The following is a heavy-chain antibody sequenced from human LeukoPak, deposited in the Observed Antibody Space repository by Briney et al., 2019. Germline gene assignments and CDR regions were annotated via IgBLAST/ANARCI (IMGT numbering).Heavy chain of an antibody. CDR3: ARHRQDYYDSSDYYYPDRLDI. J-gene: IGHJ3*02. CDR2: IFPGDSDI. Sequence: GESLKISCKGSGYTFSNYWIGWVRQMPGKGLEWMGIIFPGDSDIRYSPSFQGQVTISADKSISTAYLQWSSLKASDTAMYYCARHRQDYYDSSDYYYPDRLDIWGQGTMVTVSS. D-gene: IGHD3-22*01. V-gene: IGHV5-51*01. CDR1: GYTFSNYW.